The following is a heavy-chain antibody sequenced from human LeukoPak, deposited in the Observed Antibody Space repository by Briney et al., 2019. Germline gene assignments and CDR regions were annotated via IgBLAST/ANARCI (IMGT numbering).Heavy chain of an antibody. CDR1: GYTFTSYG. D-gene: IGHD4-17*01. CDR2: ISAYNGNT. CDR3: ARDLSDYGSQDAFDI. Sequence: ASVKVSCKASGYTFTSYGISWVRQAPGQGLEWMGWISAYNGNTNYAQKLQGRVTMTRDTSTSTVYMELSSLRSEDTAVYYCARDLSDYGSQDAFDIWGQGTMVTVSS. V-gene: IGHV1-18*01. J-gene: IGHJ3*02.